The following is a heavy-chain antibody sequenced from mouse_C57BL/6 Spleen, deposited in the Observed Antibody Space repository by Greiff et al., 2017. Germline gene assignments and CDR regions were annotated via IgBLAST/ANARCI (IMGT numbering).Heavy chain of an antibody. V-gene: IGHV1-15*01. CDR1: GYTFTDYE. CDR3: TRYGSYYSNCFDY. Sequence: QVQLQQSGAELVTPGASVTLSCKASGYTFTDYEMHWVKQTPVHGLEWIGAIDPETGGTAYNQKFKGKAILTADKSSSTAYMELRSLTSEDSAVYYCTRYGSYYSNCFDYWGQGTTLTVSS. J-gene: IGHJ2*01. D-gene: IGHD2-5*01. CDR2: IDPETGGT.